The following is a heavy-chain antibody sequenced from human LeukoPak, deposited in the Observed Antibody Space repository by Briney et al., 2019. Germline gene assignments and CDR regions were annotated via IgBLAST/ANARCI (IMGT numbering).Heavy chain of an antibody. Sequence: SETLSLTCTVSGGSMSSYYWSWIRQPPGKGLEWIGYIYYSGSTKYNPSLKSRVTISVDTSKNQFSLKLSSVTPADTAVCCARGVGAGYNLEPFDYWGQGTLVTVSS. J-gene: IGHJ4*02. V-gene: IGHV4-59*08. CDR1: GGSMSSYY. CDR2: IYYSGST. CDR3: ARGVGAGYNLEPFDY. D-gene: IGHD5-24*01.